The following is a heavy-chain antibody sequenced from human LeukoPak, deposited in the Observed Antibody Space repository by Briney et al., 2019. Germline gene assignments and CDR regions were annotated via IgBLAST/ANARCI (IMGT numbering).Heavy chain of an antibody. Sequence: GGSLRLSCAASGFTFSSYAMSWVRQAPGKGREWVSAISGSGGSTYYADSVKGRFTISRDNSKNTLYLQMNSLGAEDTAVYYCAKRIWPDYYYGMDVWGKGTTVTVSS. V-gene: IGHV3-23*01. CDR1: GFTFSSYA. CDR2: ISGSGGST. J-gene: IGHJ6*04. CDR3: AKRIWPDYYYGMDV.